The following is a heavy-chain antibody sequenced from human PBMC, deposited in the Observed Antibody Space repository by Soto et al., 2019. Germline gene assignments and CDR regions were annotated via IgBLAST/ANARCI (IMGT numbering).Heavy chain of an antibody. CDR1: GYTFTSSG. CDR2: ISTDNGNT. J-gene: IGHJ6*02. V-gene: IGHV1-18*01. CDR3: ARERFDASTGYTQPMDV. D-gene: IGHD3-9*01. Sequence: GASVKVSCKASGYTFTSSGISWVRQAPGQGLEWMGWISTDNGNTNYAQHLQGRVSMTRDTSISTAYVDLFGLKSDDTAVYYCARERFDASTGYTQPMDVWGQGTTVTVSS.